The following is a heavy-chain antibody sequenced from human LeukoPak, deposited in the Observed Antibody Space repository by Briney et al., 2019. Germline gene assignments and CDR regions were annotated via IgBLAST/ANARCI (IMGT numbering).Heavy chain of an antibody. Sequence: GASVKVSCKASGYTFTSYGISWVRQAPGQGLEWMGWISAYNGNTNYAQKLQGRVTMTTDTSTSTAYMELRSLRSDDTAVYYCARGRLQDIAAATIAYLLDDYWSQGTLLTVSS. CDR3: ARGRLQDIAAATIAYLLDDY. V-gene: IGHV1-18*01. CDR2: ISAYNGNT. CDR1: GYTFTSYG. D-gene: IGHD6-13*01. J-gene: IGHJ4*02.